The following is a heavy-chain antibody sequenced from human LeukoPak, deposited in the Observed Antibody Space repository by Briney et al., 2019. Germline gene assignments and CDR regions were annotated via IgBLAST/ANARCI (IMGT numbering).Heavy chain of an antibody. Sequence: PGGSLRLSCAASGFTFSSYAMHWVRQAPGKGLEWVAVISYDGSNNYYADSVKGRFTISRDNSKNTLYLQMNSLRAEDTAVYYCARDLGGMIRGVVMNWGQGTLVTVSS. D-gene: IGHD3-10*01. V-gene: IGHV3-30-3*01. J-gene: IGHJ4*02. CDR3: ARDLGGMIRGVVMN. CDR1: GFTFSSYA. CDR2: ISYDGSNN.